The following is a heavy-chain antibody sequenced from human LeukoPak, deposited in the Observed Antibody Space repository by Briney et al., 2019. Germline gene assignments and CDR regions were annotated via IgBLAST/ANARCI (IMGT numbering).Heavy chain of an antibody. CDR1: GFTFSTYG. V-gene: IGHV3-23*01. J-gene: IGHJ4*02. D-gene: IGHD3-22*01. CDR3: AKARGYSDYSGYRTFDY. CDR2: ISGDTKYT. Sequence: PGGSLRLSCAASGFTFSTYGLTWVRQAPGKGLEWVSLISGDTKYTYYADSVKGRFTISRDNPKNTLFLQMNSLRAEDTAVYYCAKARGYSDYSGYRTFDYWGQGALVTVSS.